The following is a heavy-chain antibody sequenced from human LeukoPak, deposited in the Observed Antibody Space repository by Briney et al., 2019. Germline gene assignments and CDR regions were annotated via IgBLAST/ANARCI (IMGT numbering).Heavy chain of an antibody. CDR2: XXGSGXST. CDR1: GFXFSXXX. CDR3: AQGRLGYSYGAFDH. V-gene: IGHV3-23*01. J-gene: IGHJ4*02. D-gene: IGHD5-18*01. Sequence: GGSLRLSCAXSGFXFSXXXXXXXXXXXXXXXXXXXXXXGSGXSTNFADSXXGRFTXXRDNXKNTLYLQMHSLRVEDTAVYYCAQGRLGYSYGAFDHWGQGTLVTVSS.